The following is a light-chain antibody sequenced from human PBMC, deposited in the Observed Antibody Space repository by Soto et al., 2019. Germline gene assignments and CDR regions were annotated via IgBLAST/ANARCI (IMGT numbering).Light chain of an antibody. CDR3: QQYGSSPPYT. Sequence: DIVLTQSPGILSLSPGERATLSCRATESVSGNYLAWYQQKPGQAPRLLIHGASRRATGIPDRFSGSGSGTDFTLNISRLEPEDFAVYYCQQYGSSPPYTFGPGTKLEIK. CDR1: ESVSGNY. J-gene: IGKJ2*01. V-gene: IGKV3-20*01. CDR2: GAS.